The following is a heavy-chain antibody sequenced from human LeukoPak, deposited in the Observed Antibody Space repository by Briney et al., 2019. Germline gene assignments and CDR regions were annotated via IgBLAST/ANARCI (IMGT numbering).Heavy chain of an antibody. J-gene: IGHJ3*02. CDR2: INPSGGST. CDR1: GYTFTSYY. CDR3: ARDSRETYYYDSRWGADAFDI. D-gene: IGHD3-22*01. V-gene: IGHV1-46*01. Sequence: ASVKVSCKASGYTFTSYYMHWVRQAPGQGLEWMGIINPSGGSTSYAQKFQGRVTMTSDTSTSTVYMELSSLRSEDTAVYYCARDSRETYYYDSRWGADAFDIWGQGTMVTVSS.